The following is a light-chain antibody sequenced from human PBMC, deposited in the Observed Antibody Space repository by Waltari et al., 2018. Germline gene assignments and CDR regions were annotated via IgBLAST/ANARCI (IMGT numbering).Light chain of an antibody. Sequence: DIQMTQSXSTXSASVGDRVXITCRASQSISSWLAWYQQKPGKAPKLLIYKASSLESGVPSRFSGSGSGTEFTLTISSLQPDDFATYYCQQYNSYPWTFGQGTKVEIK. V-gene: IGKV1-5*03. CDR2: KAS. J-gene: IGKJ1*01. CDR1: QSISSW. CDR3: QQYNSYPWT.